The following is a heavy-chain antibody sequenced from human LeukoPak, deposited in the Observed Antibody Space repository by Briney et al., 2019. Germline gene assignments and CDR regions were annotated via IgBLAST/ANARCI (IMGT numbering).Heavy chain of an antibody. D-gene: IGHD3-22*01. V-gene: IGHV1-2*06. CDR1: GYTFSGYY. CDR3: ARGYYDSSGYYSIDY. Sequence: GASVKVSCKSSGYTFSGYYMHWARQAPGQGLEWMGRINPNSGGTNYVQKFQGRVTMTRDTSITTAYMELSRLRSDDTAVYYCARGYYDSSGYYSIDYWGQGTLVTVSS. CDR2: INPNSGGT. J-gene: IGHJ4*02.